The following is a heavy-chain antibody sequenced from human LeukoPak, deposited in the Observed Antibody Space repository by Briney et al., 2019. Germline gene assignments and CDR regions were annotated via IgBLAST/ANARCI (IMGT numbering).Heavy chain of an antibody. CDR1: GYTFTSYD. J-gene: IGHJ4*02. V-gene: IGHV1-8*01. CDR2: MNPNSGNT. CDR3: ARSRGYYDSSGYYEVADY. D-gene: IGHD3-22*01. Sequence: ASVKVSCKAPGYTFTSYDINWVRQATGQGLEWMGWMNPNSGNTGYAQKFQGRVTMTRNTSISTAYMELSSLRSEDTAVYYCARSRGYYDSSGYYEVADYWGQGTLVTVSS.